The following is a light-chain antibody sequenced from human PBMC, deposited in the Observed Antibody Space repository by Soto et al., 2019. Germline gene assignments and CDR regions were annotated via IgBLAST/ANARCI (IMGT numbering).Light chain of an antibody. Sequence: EIVLTQSPGTLSLSPGERATLSCRASQSVSSSYLAWYQHKPGQAPRLLIYGASSRATGIPDRFSGSGSGTDLTLTISRLEPEDFAVYYSQQYGSSPHTFGQGTKLEIK. J-gene: IGKJ2*01. V-gene: IGKV3-20*01. CDR1: QSVSSSY. CDR2: GAS. CDR3: QQYGSSPHT.